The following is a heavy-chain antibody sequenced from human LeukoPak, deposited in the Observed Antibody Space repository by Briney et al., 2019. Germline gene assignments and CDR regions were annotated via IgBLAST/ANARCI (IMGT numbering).Heavy chain of an antibody. J-gene: IGHJ2*01. V-gene: IGHV5-51*01. Sequence: GESLQISCKGSGYSFTNYWIGWVRQMPGKGLEWMGIIYSGDSDTRYSPSFQGQVSMSVDKSISTAYLQWSSLKASDTAMYYCARQQPGYFDLWGRGTLVTVSS. CDR3: ARQQPGYFDL. CDR1: GYSFTNYW. CDR2: IYSGDSDT. D-gene: IGHD6-13*01.